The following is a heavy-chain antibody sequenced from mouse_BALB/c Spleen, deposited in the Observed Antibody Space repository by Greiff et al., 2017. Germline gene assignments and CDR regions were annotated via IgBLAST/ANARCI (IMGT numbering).Heavy chain of an antibody. J-gene: IGHJ4*01. CDR1: GFTFSSYY. CDR2: INSNGGST. Sequence: EVQVVESGGGLVKLGGSLKLSCAASGFTFSSYYMSWVRQTPEKRLELVAAINSNGGSTYYPDTVKGRFTISRDNAKNTLYLQMSSLKSEDTALYYCARRDYGSSYYAMDYWGQGTSVTVSS. V-gene: IGHV5-6-2*01. D-gene: IGHD1-1*01. CDR3: ARRDYGSSYYAMDY.